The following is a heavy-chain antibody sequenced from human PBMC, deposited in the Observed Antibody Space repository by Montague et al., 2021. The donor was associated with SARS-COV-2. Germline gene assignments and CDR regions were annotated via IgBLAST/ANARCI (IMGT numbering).Heavy chain of an antibody. CDR1: GGSISSYY. CDR3: AREYPGFTLDY. Sequence: SETLSLTCTVSGGSISSYYWSWIRQPPGKGLEWIGYIYYSGSTNYNPSLKSRVTISVDTSKNQFSLKLSSVTAADTAVYYCAREYPGFTLDYWGQGTLATVSS. CDR2: IYYSGST. D-gene: IGHD6-25*01. J-gene: IGHJ4*02. V-gene: IGHV4-59*01.